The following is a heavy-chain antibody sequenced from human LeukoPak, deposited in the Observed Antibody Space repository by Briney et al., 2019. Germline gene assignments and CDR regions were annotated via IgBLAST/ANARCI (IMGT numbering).Heavy chain of an antibody. CDR2: IYYSGST. J-gene: IGHJ4*02. D-gene: IGHD3-10*01. CDR1: GGSISSYC. CDR3: ARGFYGSGSYYKSPFDC. V-gene: IGHV4-59*01. Sequence: PSETLSLTCTVSGGSISSYCWSWFRQPPGKGLEWIGYIYYSGSTNYNASLKSRVSISVDTSKNQFSLRLSSVTAADTAVYYCARGFYGSGSYYKSPFDCWGQGTLVTVSS.